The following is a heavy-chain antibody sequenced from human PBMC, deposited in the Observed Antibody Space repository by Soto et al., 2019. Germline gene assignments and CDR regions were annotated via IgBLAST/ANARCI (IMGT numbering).Heavy chain of an antibody. Sequence: EVQLVESGGDLVQPGESLRLSCAASGFTFSGYWMHWVRQAPGKGLVWVSRLNGDGSIINYAASVKGRFTISRDNAKNTLFLQMNSLRAEDTAVYYCARGVFGSGTANDFWGQGTRVTVSS. V-gene: IGHV3-74*01. CDR3: ARGVFGSGTANDF. J-gene: IGHJ4*02. CDR1: GFTFSGYW. CDR2: LNGDGSII. D-gene: IGHD3-10*01.